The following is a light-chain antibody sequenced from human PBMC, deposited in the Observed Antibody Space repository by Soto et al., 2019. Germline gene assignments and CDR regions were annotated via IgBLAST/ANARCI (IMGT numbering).Light chain of an antibody. CDR3: SSYAGSYLWV. CDR2: EVS. Sequence: QSVLTQPPSASGSPGQSVTISCTGTGSDVGGYNYVSWYQQHPGKAPKLIIYEVSQRPSGVPDRFSGSKSGNTASLTVSGLQAEDEADYYCSSYAGSYLWVFGGGTKLTVL. CDR1: GSDVGGYNY. V-gene: IGLV2-8*01. J-gene: IGLJ3*02.